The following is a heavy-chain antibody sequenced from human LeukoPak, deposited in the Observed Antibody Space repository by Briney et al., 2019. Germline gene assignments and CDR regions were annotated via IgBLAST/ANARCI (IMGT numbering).Heavy chain of an antibody. J-gene: IGHJ5*02. CDR3: ARGGGGYGDYTP. Sequence: ASVKVSCKASGYTFTSYYMHWVRQAPGQGLEWMGIINPSGGSTSYAQKFQGRVAMTRDTSTSTVYMELSSLRSGDTAVYYCARGGGGYGDYTPWGQGTLVTVSS. CDR1: GYTFTSYY. V-gene: IGHV1-46*01. CDR2: INPSGGST. D-gene: IGHD4-17*01.